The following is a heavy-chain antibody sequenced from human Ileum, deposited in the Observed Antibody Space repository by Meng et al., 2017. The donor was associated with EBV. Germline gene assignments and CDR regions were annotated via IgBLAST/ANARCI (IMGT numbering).Heavy chain of an antibody. CDR1: GGSFSDYF. D-gene: IGHD2-8*02. J-gene: IGHJ4*02. V-gene: IGHV4-34*01. Sequence: QVELRQGGAGLLKPSETLSLTCAVYGGSFSDYFGSWIRQPPGKGLEWIGEINHNGGTNYNPSLNPSLKSRVTISVDTSKNQFSLKLSSVTAADTAVYYCARGGGVLTPLDYWGQGTLVTVSS. CDR3: ARGGGVLTPLDY. CDR2: INHNGGT.